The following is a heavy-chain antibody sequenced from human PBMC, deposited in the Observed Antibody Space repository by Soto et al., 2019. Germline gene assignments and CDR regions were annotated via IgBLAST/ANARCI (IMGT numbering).Heavy chain of an antibody. J-gene: IGHJ5*02. V-gene: IGHV4-30-2*01. CDR3: ARAGRDCSSTSCHGYPLDL. CDR1: GVSISSGGYS. D-gene: IGHD2-2*01. CDR2: IYHSGST. Sequence: SETLSLTCSGSGVSISSGGYSWSWIRQPPGKGLEWIGYIYHSGSTYYNPSLKSRVTISVDRSKNQFSLKLSSVTAADTAVYYCARAGRDCSSTSCHGYPLDLWGQGTLVTVSS.